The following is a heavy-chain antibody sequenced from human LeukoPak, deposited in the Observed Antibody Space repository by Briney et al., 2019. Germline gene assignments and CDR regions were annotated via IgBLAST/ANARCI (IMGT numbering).Heavy chain of an antibody. CDR2: INHSGST. D-gene: IGHD1-26*01. J-gene: IGHJ6*02. V-gene: IGHV4-34*01. CDR3: ARGRVGATYYYYYGMDV. Sequence: RPSETLSLTCAVYGGSFSGYYWSWIRQPPGKGLEWIGEINHSGSTNYNPSLKSRVTISVDTSKNQFSLKLSSVTAADTAVYYCARGRVGATYYYYYGMDVWGQGTTVTVSS. CDR1: GGSFSGYY.